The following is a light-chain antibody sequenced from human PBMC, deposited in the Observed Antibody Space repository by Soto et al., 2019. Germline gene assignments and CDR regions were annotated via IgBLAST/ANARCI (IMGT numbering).Light chain of an antibody. Sequence: EILFTKPPDTLYLSPRERATLSYRAGKSVSNNYLAWYQQKPGQAPRLLIYGASNRATGIPDRFSGSGSGTDFTLTISRLEPEDLAVYYCQQYGSSPVTFGQGTKVDI. CDR2: GAS. CDR3: QQYGSSPVT. V-gene: IGKV3-20*01. CDR1: KSVSNNY. J-gene: IGKJ1*01.